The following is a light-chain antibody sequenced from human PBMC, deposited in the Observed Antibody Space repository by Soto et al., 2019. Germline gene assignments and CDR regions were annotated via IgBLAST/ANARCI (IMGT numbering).Light chain of an antibody. CDR3: QQYGGSPSIT. Sequence: EIVLPQSPGTLSLSPGERATLSCRASQSVSSNYLAWYLQKPGQAPRLLIYGASSRATCIPDRFSGSGSGTDFNLTISRLEPEDLALYYCQQYGGSPSITFGQGTRLEIK. J-gene: IGKJ5*01. CDR1: QSVSSNY. CDR2: GAS. V-gene: IGKV3-20*01.